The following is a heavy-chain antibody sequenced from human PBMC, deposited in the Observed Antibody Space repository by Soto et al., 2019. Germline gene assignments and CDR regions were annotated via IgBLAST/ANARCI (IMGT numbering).Heavy chain of an antibody. CDR1: GGSISSSSYY. CDR3: ARLSSGPWYYMDV. V-gene: IGHV4-39*01. CDR2: IYYSGST. Sequence: QSQTLSLTCTVSGGSISSSSYYWGWIRQPPGKGLEWIGSIYYSGSTYYNPSLKSRVTISVDTSKNQFSLKLSSVTAADTAVYYCARLSSGPWYYMDVWGKGTTVTVSS. D-gene: IGHD6-19*01. J-gene: IGHJ6*03.